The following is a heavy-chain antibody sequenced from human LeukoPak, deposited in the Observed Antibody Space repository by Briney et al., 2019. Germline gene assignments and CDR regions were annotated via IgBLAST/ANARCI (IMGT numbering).Heavy chain of an antibody. Sequence: GASVKVSCKASGYTFTSYDINWVRQATGQGLEWMGWMNPNSGNTGYAQKFQGRVTITRNTSISTAYMELSSLRSEDTAVYYCARAQKDEGSSPLYYYYYYMGVWGKGTTVTVSS. D-gene: IGHD6-6*01. CDR1: GYTFTSYD. CDR3: ARAQKDEGSSPLYYYYYYMGV. CDR2: MNPNSGNT. J-gene: IGHJ6*03. V-gene: IGHV1-8*03.